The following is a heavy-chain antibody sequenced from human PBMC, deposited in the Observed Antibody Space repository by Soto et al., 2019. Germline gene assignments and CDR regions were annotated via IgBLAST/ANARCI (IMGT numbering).Heavy chain of an antibody. CDR3: ARSQQPIY. Sequence: GSLRLSCAASVFTVSSYAMHWVRQAPGKGLEWVAVISYDGSNKYYADSVKGRFTISRDNSKNTLYLQMNSLRAEDTAVYYCARSQQPIYWGQGTLVTVSS. J-gene: IGHJ4*02. CDR2: ISYDGSNK. D-gene: IGHD1-1*01. V-gene: IGHV3-30-3*01. CDR1: VFTVSSYA.